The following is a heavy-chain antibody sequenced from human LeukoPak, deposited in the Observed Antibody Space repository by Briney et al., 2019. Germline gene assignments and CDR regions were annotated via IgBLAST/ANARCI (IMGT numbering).Heavy chain of an antibody. Sequence: SETLSLTCTVSGGSISSYYWSWIRQPPGKGLEWIGYIYYSGSTNYNPSLKSRVTISVDTSKNQFSLKLSSVTAADTAVYYCARPAAAYSSGWYAFDIWGQGTMVTVSS. CDR3: ARPAAAYSSGWYAFDI. J-gene: IGHJ3*02. D-gene: IGHD6-19*01. CDR1: GGSISSYY. CDR2: IYYSGST. V-gene: IGHV4-59*08.